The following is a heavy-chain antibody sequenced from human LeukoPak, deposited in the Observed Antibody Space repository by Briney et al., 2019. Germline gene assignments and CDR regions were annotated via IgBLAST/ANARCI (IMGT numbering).Heavy chain of an antibody. CDR1: GYSFTSYW. CDR2: TYPGDSDT. J-gene: IGHJ3*02. V-gene: IGHV5-51*01. CDR3: AGLYCSGGSCPTPDAFDI. D-gene: IGHD2-15*01. Sequence: KHGESLKISCKGSGYSFTSYWIGWVRQMPGKGLEWMGITYPGDSDTRYSPSFQGQVTISADKSISTAYLQWSSLKASDTAMYYCAGLYCSGGSCPTPDAFDIWGQGTMVTVSS.